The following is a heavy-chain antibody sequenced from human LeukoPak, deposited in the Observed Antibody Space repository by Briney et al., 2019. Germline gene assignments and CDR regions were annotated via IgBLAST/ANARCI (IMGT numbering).Heavy chain of an antibody. V-gene: IGHV4-59*01. D-gene: IGHD3-22*01. CDR2: IHYSGST. CDR1: GGSISSYF. Sequence: SETLSLTCTVPGGSISSYFWSWIRQPPGKGLEWIGYIHYSGSTNYNPSLKSRVTISVDTSKNQFSLKVSSVTAAETAVYYCVRFRSGYSFDYWGQGTLVTVSS. J-gene: IGHJ4*02. CDR3: VRFRSGYSFDY.